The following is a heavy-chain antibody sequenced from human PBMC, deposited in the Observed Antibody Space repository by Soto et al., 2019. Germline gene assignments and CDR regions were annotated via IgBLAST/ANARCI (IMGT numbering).Heavy chain of an antibody. D-gene: IGHD1-26*01. V-gene: IGHV4-4*02. Sequence: PPGKGLEWIGEIYHSGSTNYNPSLNSRVTISVDKSKNQFSLKLSSVTAADTAVYYCARDWRSYGEAFDIWGQGTMVTVS. CDR3: ARDWRSYGEAFDI. CDR2: IYHSGST. J-gene: IGHJ3*02.